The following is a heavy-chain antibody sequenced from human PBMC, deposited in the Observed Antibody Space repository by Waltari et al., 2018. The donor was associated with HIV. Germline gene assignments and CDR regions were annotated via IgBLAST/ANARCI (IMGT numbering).Heavy chain of an antibody. D-gene: IGHD4-17*01. J-gene: IGHJ6*02. CDR1: GYTFTSYG. V-gene: IGHV1-18*01. CDR3: ARRLVTTVTYYYYGMDV. Sequence: QVQLVQSGAEVKKPGASVKVSCKASGYTFTSYGISWVRQAPGQGLEWMGWISAYNGNTNYAQKLQGRVTMTTDTSTSTAYMELRSLRSDDTAVYYCARRLVTTVTYYYYGMDVWGQGTTVTVSS. CDR2: ISAYNGNT.